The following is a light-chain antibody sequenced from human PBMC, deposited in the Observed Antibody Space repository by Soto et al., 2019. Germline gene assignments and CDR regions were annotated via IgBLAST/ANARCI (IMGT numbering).Light chain of an antibody. J-gene: IGKJ1*01. CDR2: GAS. CDR1: QGIRND. CDR3: LQDYDYPWT. Sequence: AIQMTQSPSSLSASVGDRVTITCRASQGIRNDLGWYQQKPGKAPNLLIYGASTLQRGVPSRFSGSGSGTDFTLTINSLQAEDFATYYCLQDYDYPWTFGQGTKVDI. V-gene: IGKV1-6*01.